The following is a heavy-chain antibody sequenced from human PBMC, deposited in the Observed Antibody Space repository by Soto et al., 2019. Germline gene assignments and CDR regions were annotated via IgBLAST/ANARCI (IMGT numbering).Heavy chain of an antibody. CDR3: ARRGSSRQIYRYGIDV. J-gene: IGHJ6*02. D-gene: IGHD6-13*01. V-gene: IGHV4-39*01. Sequence: SETLSLTCTVSGDSVSSSYYYWGWIRQPPGKGLEWIGSILYSGSTYYNPSLKSRVTISVDTSKNQFSLKLSSVTAADTAVYYCARRGSSRQIYRYGIDVWGPGTTVTVSS. CDR1: GDSVSSSYYY. CDR2: ILYSGST.